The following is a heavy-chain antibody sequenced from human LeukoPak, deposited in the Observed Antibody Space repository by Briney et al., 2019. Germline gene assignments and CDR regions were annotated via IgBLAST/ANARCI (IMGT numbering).Heavy chain of an antibody. J-gene: IGHJ4*02. V-gene: IGHV4-59*01. CDR2: IYYSGST. Sequence: SETLSLTCTVSGGSISSYYWSWIRQPPGKGLEWIGYIYYSGSTNYNPSLKSRVTISVDTSKNQFSLKLSSVTAADTAVYYCARDAILTGFGYWGQGTLVTVSS. D-gene: IGHD3-9*01. CDR3: ARDAILTGFGY. CDR1: GGSISSYY.